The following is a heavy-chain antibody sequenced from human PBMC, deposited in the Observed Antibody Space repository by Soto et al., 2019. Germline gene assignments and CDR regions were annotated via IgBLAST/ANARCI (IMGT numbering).Heavy chain of an antibody. Sequence: ASVKVSCKASGYTFTSYGISWVRQAPGQGLEWMGWISAYNGNTNYAQKLQGRVTMTTDTSTSTAYMELRSLRSDDTAVYYCARGGYFKWESPPHDAFDIWGQGTMVTVSS. CDR2: ISAYNGNT. J-gene: IGHJ3*02. D-gene: IGHD1-26*01. CDR1: GYTFTSYG. CDR3: ARGGYFKWESPPHDAFDI. V-gene: IGHV1-18*01.